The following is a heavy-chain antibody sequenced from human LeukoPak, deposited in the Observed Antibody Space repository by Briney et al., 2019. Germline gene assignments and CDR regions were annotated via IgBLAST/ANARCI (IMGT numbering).Heavy chain of an antibody. J-gene: IGHJ4*02. V-gene: IGHV3-53*04. CDR3: ARESSVSGWFIY. D-gene: IGHD6-19*01. Sequence: PGESLRLSCAASGFTVSNNFMGWVRQAPGKGLEWVSGIYADGSTYYADSVKGRFTLSRHNSENTLSLEMSSLRPEDTALYYCARESSVSGWFIYWGQGTLVTVSS. CDR1: GFTVSNNF. CDR2: IYADGST.